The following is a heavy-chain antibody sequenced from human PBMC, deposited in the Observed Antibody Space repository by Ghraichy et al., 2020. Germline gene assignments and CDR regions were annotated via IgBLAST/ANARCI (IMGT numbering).Heavy chain of an antibody. CDR2: IVVGSGNT. V-gene: IGHV1-58*02. Sequence: SVKVSCKASGFTFTSSAMQWVRQARGQRLEWIGWIVVGSGNTNYAQKFQERVTITRDMSTSTAYMELSSLRSEDTAVYYCAAPSQSPHYYYYGMDVWGQGTTVTVSS. CDR3: AAPSQSPHYYYYGMDV. J-gene: IGHJ6*02. CDR1: GFTFTSSA.